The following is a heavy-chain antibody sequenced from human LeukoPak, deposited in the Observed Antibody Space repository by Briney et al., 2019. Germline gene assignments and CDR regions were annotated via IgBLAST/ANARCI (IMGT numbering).Heavy chain of an antibody. CDR2: ITSSSYT. CDR1: GFTFSTYT. CDR3: AKGRDSSGRQYFQH. J-gene: IGHJ1*01. D-gene: IGHD3-22*01. Sequence: PGGSLRLSCAASGFTFSTYTMNWVRQAPGKGLEWVSSITSSSYTYYADSVKGRFTISRDNSMNTLYLQMNSLRAEDTAVYFCAKGRDSSGRQYFQHWGQGTLVTVSS. V-gene: IGHV3-21*04.